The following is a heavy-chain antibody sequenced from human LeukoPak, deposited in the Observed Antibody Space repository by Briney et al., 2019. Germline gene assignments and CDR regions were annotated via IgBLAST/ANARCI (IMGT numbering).Heavy chain of an antibody. J-gene: IGHJ6*03. V-gene: IGHV5-51*01. CDR1: GYSFTSYW. Sequence: GESLKISCKGSGYSFTSYWIGWVRQMPGKGLEWMGIIYPGDSDTRYSPSFQGQVTISADKSISTAYLQWSSLKASDTAMYYSARRQGYSYGLDYYYMDVWGKGTTVTVSS. D-gene: IGHD5-18*01. CDR2: IYPGDSDT. CDR3: ARRQGYSYGLDYYYMDV.